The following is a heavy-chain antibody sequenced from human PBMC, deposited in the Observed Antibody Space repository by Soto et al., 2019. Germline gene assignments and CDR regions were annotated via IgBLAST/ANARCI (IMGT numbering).Heavy chain of an antibody. J-gene: IGHJ4*02. Sequence: QVQLVESGGGLVKPGGSLRLSCAASRFTFSDYSMSWIRQAPGRGPEWVSYISTSGSTIFYADSVKGRFTMSRDNTMSLLYLQMNSLRVEDASIYYCAREGPRKGTYLFDYLGQGTLVTVSS. CDR3: AREGPRKGTYLFDY. V-gene: IGHV3-11*01. CDR1: RFTFSDYS. D-gene: IGHD3-10*01. CDR2: ISTSGSTI.